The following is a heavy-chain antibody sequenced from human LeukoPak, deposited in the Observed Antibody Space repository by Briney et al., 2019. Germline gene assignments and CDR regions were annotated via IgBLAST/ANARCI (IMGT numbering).Heavy chain of an antibody. CDR1: GGSISSYY. V-gene: IGHV4-34*01. J-gene: IGHJ5*02. Sequence: SETLSLTCTVSGGSISSYYWSWIRQPPGKGLERIGEINHSGSTNYNPSLKSRVTISVDTSKNQFSLKLSSVTAADTAVYYCARRWIQLWTRNWFDPWGQGTLVTVSS. CDR3: ARRWIQLWTRNWFDP. CDR2: INHSGST. D-gene: IGHD5-18*01.